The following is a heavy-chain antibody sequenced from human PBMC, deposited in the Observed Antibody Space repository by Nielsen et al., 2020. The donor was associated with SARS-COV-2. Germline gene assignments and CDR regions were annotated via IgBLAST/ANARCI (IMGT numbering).Heavy chain of an antibody. CDR2: ISYDGSNK. CDR3: AREHLYCSSTSCYSDWFDP. Sequence: VRQAPGKGLEWVAVISYDGSNKYYADSVKGRFTISRDNSKNTLYLQMNSLRAEDTAVYYCAREHLYCSSTSCYSDWFDPWGQGTLVTVSS. J-gene: IGHJ5*02. V-gene: IGHV3-33*05. D-gene: IGHD2-2*01.